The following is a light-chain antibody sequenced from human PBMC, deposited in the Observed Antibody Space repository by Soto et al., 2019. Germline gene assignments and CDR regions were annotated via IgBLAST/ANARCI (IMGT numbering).Light chain of an antibody. CDR3: SSYTGSSTVV. Sequence: QSALTQPASVSGSPGQSITISCTGTSSDVGAYKYVAWYQQHPGKAPKVMIYEVSNRPSGVSDRFSGSKSGNTASLTISGLQAEDEADYYCSSYTGSSTVVFGGGTKPPS. J-gene: IGLJ2*01. CDR1: SSDVGAYKY. CDR2: EVS. V-gene: IGLV2-14*01.